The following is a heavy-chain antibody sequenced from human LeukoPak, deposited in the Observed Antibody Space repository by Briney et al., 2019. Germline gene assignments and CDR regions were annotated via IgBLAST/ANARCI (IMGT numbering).Heavy chain of an antibody. D-gene: IGHD3-10*01. V-gene: IGHV3-21*01. J-gene: IGHJ6*02. Sequence: GGSLRLSCAASGFTFSSYSMNWVRQAPGKGLEWVSSISSSSSYIYYADSVKGRFTISRDNAKNSLYLQMNSLRAEDTAVYYCARVPGVPRWTYHYYGMDVWGQGTTVTVSS. CDR1: GFTFSSYS. CDR3: ARVPGVPRWTYHYYGMDV. CDR2: ISSSSSYI.